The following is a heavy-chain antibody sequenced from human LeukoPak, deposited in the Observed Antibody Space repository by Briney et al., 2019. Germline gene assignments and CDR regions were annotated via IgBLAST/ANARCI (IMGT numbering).Heavy chain of an antibody. CDR1: GFTFSNYA. CDR2: ISGSGDIT. V-gene: IGHV3-23*01. CDR3: AIGVGATMDPFDY. D-gene: IGHD1-26*01. Sequence: GGSLRLSCAASGFTFSNYAMSWVRQAPGKGLEWVSAISGSGDITYYADTVKGRFTISRDNAKNSLYLQMNSLRAEDTAVYYCAIGVGATMDPFDYWGQGTLVTVSS. J-gene: IGHJ4*02.